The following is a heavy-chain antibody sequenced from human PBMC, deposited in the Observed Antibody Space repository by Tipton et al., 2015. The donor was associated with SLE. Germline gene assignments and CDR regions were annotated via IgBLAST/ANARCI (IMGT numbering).Heavy chain of an antibody. D-gene: IGHD6-19*01. CDR1: GFSISSGYY. J-gene: IGHJ2*01. CDR2: ISYTGST. Sequence: LRLSCTVSGFSISSGYYWGWIRQSPGKGLEWIGSISYTGSTFYSPSLKSRITMSVDTSKNHFSLNLSSVTAADTAVYYCARPGGVAGTNYWYLDLRGRGTLVTVSS. CDR3: ARPGGVAGTNYWYLDL. V-gene: IGHV4-38-2*02.